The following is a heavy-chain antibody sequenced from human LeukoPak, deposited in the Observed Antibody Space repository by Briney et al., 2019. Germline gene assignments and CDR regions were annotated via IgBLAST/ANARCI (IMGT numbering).Heavy chain of an antibody. J-gene: IGHJ4*02. CDR1: GGSISSYY. CDR3: ARFVRGTYYFDY. D-gene: IGHD3-16*01. V-gene: IGHV4-59*08. Sequence: SETLSLTCTVSGGSISSYYWSWIRQPPGKGLEWVGYIYYSGSTNYTPSLKSRVTISLDTSKTQFSLKLSSVPAADTAVYYCARFVRGTYYFDYWGQGTLFTVSS. CDR2: IYYSGST.